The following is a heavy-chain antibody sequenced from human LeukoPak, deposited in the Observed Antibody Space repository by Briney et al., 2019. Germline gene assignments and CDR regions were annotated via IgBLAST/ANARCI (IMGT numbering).Heavy chain of an antibody. Sequence: GGSLRLSCAASGFTFRSYGMHWVRQAPGKGLERVAFIRYDGSNKYYADSVKGRFTISRDNSKNTLYLQMNSLRSEDTAVYYCASGSSSSWSDFDYWGQGTLVTVSS. V-gene: IGHV3-30*02. CDR2: IRYDGSNK. CDR1: GFTFRSYG. J-gene: IGHJ4*02. D-gene: IGHD6-13*01. CDR3: ASGSSSSWSDFDY.